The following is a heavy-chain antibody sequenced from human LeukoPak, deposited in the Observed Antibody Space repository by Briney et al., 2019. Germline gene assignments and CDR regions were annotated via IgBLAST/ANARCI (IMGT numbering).Heavy chain of an antibody. J-gene: IGHJ4*02. CDR3: AREGEWIAAAGTDFDY. CDR2: IYYSGST. D-gene: IGHD6-13*01. Sequence: PSETLSLTCTVPGGSISSSSYYWGWIRQPPGKGLEWIGSIYYSGSTYYNPSLKSRVTISVDTSKNQFSLKLSSVTAADTAVYYCAREGEWIAAAGTDFDYWGQGTLVTVSS. CDR1: GGSISSSSYY. V-gene: IGHV4-39*07.